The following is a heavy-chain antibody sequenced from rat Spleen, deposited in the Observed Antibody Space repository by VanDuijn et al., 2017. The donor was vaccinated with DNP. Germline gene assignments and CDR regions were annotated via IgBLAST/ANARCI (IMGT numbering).Heavy chain of an antibody. J-gene: IGHJ2*01. D-gene: IGHD1-5*01. Sequence: EVQLQESGPGLVKPSQSLSLTCSVTGFSITSNYWAWIRKLPGNKMEWIGYINYSGSTGYNPSLKSRISITRDTSKNQFFLQLNSVTNEDTATYYCARWNLGTSTLDYWGQGVMVTVSS. CDR1: GFSITSNY. CDR3: ARWNLGTSTLDY. CDR2: INYSGST. V-gene: IGHV3-1*01.